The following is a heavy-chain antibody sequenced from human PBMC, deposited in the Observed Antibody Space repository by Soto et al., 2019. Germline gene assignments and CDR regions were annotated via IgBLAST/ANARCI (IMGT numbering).Heavy chain of an antibody. CDR2: IFHSGST. CDR1: GDSIRSSVW. D-gene: IGHD2-2*01. V-gene: IGHV4-4*02. CDR3: ARQAWTRLDC. J-gene: IGHJ4*02. Sequence: QVQLQGSGPGLLKPSETLSLTCAVSGDSIRSSVWWVWVRQPPGKGLEWIGEIFHSGSTNYNPSLKSRATMSVDKSKNQSSLNLTSVTAADTALYYCARQAWTRLDCWGQGTLVAVSS.